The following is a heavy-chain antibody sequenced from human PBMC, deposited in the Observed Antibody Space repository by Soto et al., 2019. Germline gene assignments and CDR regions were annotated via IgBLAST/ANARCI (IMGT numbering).Heavy chain of an antibody. CDR3: ARDCSSSCYHHDFDI. CDR2: IYYSGST. Sequence: PSETLSLTCTVSGGSISSYYWSWLRQPPGKGLEWIGYIYYSGSTNYNPSLKSRVTISVDTTKNQFSLKLSSVTAADTAVYYCARDCSSSCYHHDFDIWGQGTMVTDSS. CDR1: GGSISSYY. D-gene: IGHD6-13*01. J-gene: IGHJ3*02. V-gene: IGHV4-59*01.